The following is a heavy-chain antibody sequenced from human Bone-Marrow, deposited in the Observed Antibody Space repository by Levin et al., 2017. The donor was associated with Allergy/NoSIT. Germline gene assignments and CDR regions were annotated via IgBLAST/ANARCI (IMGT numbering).Heavy chain of an antibody. Sequence: PGGSLRLSCEAFGFNFRTYVMTWVRQAPGRGLEWVSSISGSGSSTKYADFVKGRFTISRDNSKNTVDLQINSLRVEDAALYYCAREESLFVTNFFYYYMDVWGQGTTVTVSS. CDR2: ISGSGSST. D-gene: IGHD3-3*01. CDR1: GFNFRTYV. J-gene: IGHJ6*03. CDR3: AREESLFVTNFFYYYMDV. V-gene: IGHV3-23*01.